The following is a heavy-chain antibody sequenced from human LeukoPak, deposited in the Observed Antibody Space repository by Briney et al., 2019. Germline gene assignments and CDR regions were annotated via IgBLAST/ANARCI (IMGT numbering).Heavy chain of an antibody. V-gene: IGHV3-7*01. CDR2: IKQDGSEK. Sequence: GGSLRLSCAASGFTFSSYSMNWVRQAPGKGLEWVANIKQDGSEKYYVDSVKGRFTISRDNAKNSLYLQMNSLRAEDTAVYYCARVFLPGYWGQGTLVTVSS. CDR3: ARVFLPGY. J-gene: IGHJ4*02. D-gene: IGHD3-3*01. CDR1: GFTFSSYS.